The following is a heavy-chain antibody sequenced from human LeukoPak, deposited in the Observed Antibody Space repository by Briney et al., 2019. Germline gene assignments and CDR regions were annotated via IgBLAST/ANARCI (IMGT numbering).Heavy chain of an antibody. CDR1: GFTFSGSS. D-gene: IGHD1-26*01. V-gene: IGHV3-73*01. CDR2: IRSKANNYAT. J-gene: IGHJ4*02. CDR3: TRPAIVRATYPSFDQ. Sequence: PGGSLRLSCAASGFTFSGSSMHWVRQASGKWLEWVGGIRSKANNYATAYAASVKGRFTISRDDSKNTAYLQMNSLKTEDTAMCYCTRPAIVRATYPSFDQWGQGTLVTASS.